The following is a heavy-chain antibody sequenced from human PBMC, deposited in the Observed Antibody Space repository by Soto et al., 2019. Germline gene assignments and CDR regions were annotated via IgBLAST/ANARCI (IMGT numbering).Heavy chain of an antibody. CDR2: INAGNGNT. V-gene: IGHV1-3*01. Sequence: QVQLVQSGAEVKKPGASVKVSCKASGYTFTSYAMHWVRQAPGHRLEWMGWINAGNGNTKYSQKFQGRVTITRDTSASTAYIELSSLRSEDTAVYYCSSSYSNYALIDYYSYGMDVWGQGTTVTVSS. J-gene: IGHJ6*02. CDR1: GYTFTSYA. D-gene: IGHD4-4*01. CDR3: SSSYSNYALIDYYSYGMDV.